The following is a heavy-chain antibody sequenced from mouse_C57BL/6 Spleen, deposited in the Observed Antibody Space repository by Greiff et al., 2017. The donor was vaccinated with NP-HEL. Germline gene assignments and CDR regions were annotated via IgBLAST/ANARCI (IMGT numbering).Heavy chain of an antibody. D-gene: IGHD2-2*01. V-gene: IGHV14-1*01. Sequence: EVQLVESGAELVRPGASVKLSCTASGFNIKDYYMHWVKQRPEQGLEWIGRIDPEAGDTEYAQKFQGKATMTADTSSNTAYRQLSSRTSEDTAVYYCTTTGTMVTTVDYWGQGTTLTVSS. CDR1: GFNIKDYY. CDR2: IDPEAGDT. CDR3: TTTGTMVTTVDY. J-gene: IGHJ2*01.